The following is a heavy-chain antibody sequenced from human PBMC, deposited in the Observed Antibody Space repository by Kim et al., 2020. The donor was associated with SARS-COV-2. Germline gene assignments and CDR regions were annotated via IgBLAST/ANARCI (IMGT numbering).Heavy chain of an antibody. J-gene: IGHJ4*02. Sequence: SVKGRLTISRVNSKNTLYLQISSLRAEDTAVYYCAKDREHSSSFVPGVDYWGQGTLVTVSS. V-gene: IGHV3-23*01. CDR3: AKDREHSSSFVPGVDY. D-gene: IGHD6-6*01.